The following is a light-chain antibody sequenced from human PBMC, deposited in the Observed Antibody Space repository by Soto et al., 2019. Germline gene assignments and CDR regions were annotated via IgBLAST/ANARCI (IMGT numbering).Light chain of an antibody. Sequence: AIRMTQSPSSLSASTGDRVTITCRASQYITSYLAWYQQKPGKAPKLLIYAASTLQSGVPSRFSGSGSGTDFTLPITCLQSEDFATYYCQQSYSVPYTFGQGTKLDIK. CDR1: QYITSY. CDR3: QQSYSVPYT. J-gene: IGKJ2*01. CDR2: AAS. V-gene: IGKV1-8*01.